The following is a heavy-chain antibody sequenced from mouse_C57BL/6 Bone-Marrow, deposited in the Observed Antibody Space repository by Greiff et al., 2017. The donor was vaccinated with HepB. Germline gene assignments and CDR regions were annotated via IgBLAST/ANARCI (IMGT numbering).Heavy chain of an antibody. D-gene: IGHD4-1*01. CDR3: ARSPLGRGGYFDV. CDR2: ILPGSGST. V-gene: IGHV1-9*01. CDR1: GYTFTGYW. Sequence: VHLVESGAELMKPGASVKLSCKATGYTFTGYWIEWVKQRPGHGLEWIGEILPGSGSTNYNEKFKGKATLTADTSSNTAYMQISSLTTEDSSIYYCARSPLGRGGYFDVWGTGTTVTVSS. J-gene: IGHJ1*03.